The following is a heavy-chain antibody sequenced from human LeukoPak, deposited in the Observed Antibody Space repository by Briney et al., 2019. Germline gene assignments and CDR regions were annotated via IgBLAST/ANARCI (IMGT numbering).Heavy chain of an antibody. D-gene: IGHD3-3*01. V-gene: IGHV3-11*01. CDR1: GFTFSDYY. Sequence: PGGSLRLSCAASGFTFSDYYMSWIRQAPGKGLEWVSYISSSGSTIYYADSVKGRFTISRDNAKNSLYLQMNSLRAEDTAVYYCARDKRDFWSGYHGQYYYYGMDVWGQGTTVTGSS. CDR2: ISSSGSTI. J-gene: IGHJ6*02. CDR3: ARDKRDFWSGYHGQYYYYGMDV.